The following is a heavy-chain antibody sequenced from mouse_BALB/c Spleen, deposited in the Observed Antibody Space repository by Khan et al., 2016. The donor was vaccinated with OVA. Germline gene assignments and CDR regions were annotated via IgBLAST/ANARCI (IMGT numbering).Heavy chain of an antibody. CDR1: GFSLSRYN. Sequence: QLKQSGPGLVAPSQSLSITCTVSGFSLSRYNIHWVRQPPGKGLEWLGMIWGGGGTDYNSTLKSRLSISKDNSKSQVFLKMNSLQTDDTAMYYCARAYYRYDGYYAMDYWGQGTSVTVSS. CDR2: IWGGGGT. D-gene: IGHD2-14*01. CDR3: ARAYYRYDGYYAMDY. V-gene: IGHV2-6-4*01. J-gene: IGHJ4*01.